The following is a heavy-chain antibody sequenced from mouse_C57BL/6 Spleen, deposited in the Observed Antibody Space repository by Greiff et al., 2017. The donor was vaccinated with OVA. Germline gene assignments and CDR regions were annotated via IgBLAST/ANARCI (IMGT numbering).Heavy chain of an antibody. CDR3: ARDGYYYAMGC. Sequence: VQLQQPGAELVKPGASVKLSCKASGYTFTSYWMHWVQQRPGRGLEWIGRIGPNSGGTKYNEKVKSKATLTVDKPSSTAYMQLSSLTSEDSAVYYCARDGYYYAMGCWGQGTSVSAST. V-gene: IGHV1-72*01. CDR1: GYTFTSYW. D-gene: IGHD2-3*01. J-gene: IGHJ4*01. CDR2: IGPNSGGT.